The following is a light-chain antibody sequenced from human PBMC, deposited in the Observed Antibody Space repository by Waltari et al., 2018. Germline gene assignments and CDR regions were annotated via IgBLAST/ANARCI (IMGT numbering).Light chain of an antibody. V-gene: IGLV2-14*03. CDR3: NSYTGSSSWV. CDR1: ASDVAFYNY. Sequence: QSALTQPASVSGSPGQSITISCTGTASDVAFYNYVSWYQQHPGKAPKVIIYDVSERPAGVSKRFCGSKSGNSAFLTISGLQAEDEADYYCNSYTGSSSWVFGGGTKLTV. CDR2: DVS. J-gene: IGLJ3*02.